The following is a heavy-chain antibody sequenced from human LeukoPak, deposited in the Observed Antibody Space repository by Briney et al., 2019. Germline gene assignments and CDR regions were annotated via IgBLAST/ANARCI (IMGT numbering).Heavy chain of an antibody. D-gene: IGHD2-15*01. V-gene: IGHV3-74*01. J-gene: IGHJ4*02. CDR3: ARWDCPGGSCSSGSRFFEC. CDR1: GFSFSTYW. Sequence: GGSLRLSCAASGFSFSTYWMHWVRQAPGKGLEWVSRINTDARSTSYADSVKGRFTISRDNAKNTLYLQMNSLRAEDTAVYYCARWDCPGGSCSSGSRFFECWGQGALVTVSS. CDR2: INTDARST.